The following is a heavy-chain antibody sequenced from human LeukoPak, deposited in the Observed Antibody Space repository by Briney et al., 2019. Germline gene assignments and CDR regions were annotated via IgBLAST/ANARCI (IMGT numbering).Heavy chain of an antibody. J-gene: IGHJ6*02. D-gene: IGHD3-9*01. CDR1: GFTFRNYN. CDR3: ARSIGLTGGGVDV. CDR2: ITDSGSRI. Sequence: PGGSLRLSCAASGFTFRNYNMNWVRQAPGKGLEWVSYITDSGSRIHYADSVNGRFTISRDNAKNSLYLQMNSLRAEDSAVYYCARSIGLTGGGVDVWGRGTTVTVSS. V-gene: IGHV3-11*01.